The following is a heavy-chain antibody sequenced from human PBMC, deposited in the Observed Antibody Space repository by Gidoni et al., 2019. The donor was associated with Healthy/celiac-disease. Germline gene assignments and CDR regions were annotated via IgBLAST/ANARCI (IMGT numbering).Heavy chain of an antibody. CDR2: IDPSDSYT. D-gene: IGHD4-17*01. Sequence: EVQLAQSGAEVTKPGESLRSSCKGAGYSFTSSWISRVRQMPGKGLEWMGRIDPSDSYTNYSPSFQGHVTISADKSISTAYLQWSSLKASDTAMYYCARRRVRTVTTWEVWFDPWGQGTLVTVSS. J-gene: IGHJ5*02. CDR1: GYSFTSSW. CDR3: ARRRVRTVTTWEVWFDP. V-gene: IGHV5-10-1*03.